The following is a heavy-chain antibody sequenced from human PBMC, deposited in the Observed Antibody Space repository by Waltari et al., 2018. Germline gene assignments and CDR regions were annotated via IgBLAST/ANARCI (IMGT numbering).Heavy chain of an antibody. V-gene: IGHV3-23*01. CDR3: ARGSGVDS. D-gene: IGHD7-27*01. J-gene: IGHJ4*02. Sequence: EVQLLEAGGGLVESGGVPRRSIDAFGFTFSTYVMNWVRQAPGKGLGWVSSISDGGGIINYADSVKGRFTISRDNSKNMLYLQMNSLRADDTAVYYCARGSGVDSWGQGTLVTISS. CDR2: ISDGGGII. CDR1: GFTFSTYV.